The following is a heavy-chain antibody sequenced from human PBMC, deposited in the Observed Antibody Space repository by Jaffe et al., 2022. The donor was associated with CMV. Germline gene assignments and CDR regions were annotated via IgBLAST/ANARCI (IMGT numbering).Heavy chain of an antibody. CDR2: IDWADEK. CDR1: GFSLSTSEMC. Sequence: QVTLRESGPALVKPTQTLTLTCSFSGFSLSTSEMCVSWIRQPPGKALEWLALIDWADEKYYSTSLKTRLTISKDTSKNQVVLTMTNMDPVDTATYYCARTYTSLALEFFFDYWGQGTLVTVSS. J-gene: IGHJ4*02. D-gene: IGHD2-2*01. V-gene: IGHV2-70*01. CDR3: ARTYTSLALEFFFDY.